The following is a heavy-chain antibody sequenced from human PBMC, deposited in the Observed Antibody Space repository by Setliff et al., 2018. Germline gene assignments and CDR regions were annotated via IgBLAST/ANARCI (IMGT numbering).Heavy chain of an antibody. CDR1: GGSISSYY. V-gene: IGHV4-4*07. CDR2: IYIGGSA. D-gene: IGHD6-19*01. CDR3: AREQWLDPPGYYYMDV. J-gene: IGHJ6*03. Sequence: SETLSLTCTVSGGSISSYYWSWIRQPPGKGLEWIGHIYIGGSANYNPSLKSRVTMSIDTSKNQFSLKLNSVTAADTAVYYCAREQWLDPPGYYYMDVWAKGTTVTVSS.